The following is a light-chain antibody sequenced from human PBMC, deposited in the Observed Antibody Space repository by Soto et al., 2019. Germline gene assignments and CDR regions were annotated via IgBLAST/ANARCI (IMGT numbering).Light chain of an antibody. CDR2: GVS. J-gene: IGKJ5*01. V-gene: IGKV3-20*01. CDR3: HHYGTSPS. Sequence: IVITRASPWLSESSGERATLSCRASQSAGANLAWYQHKPGQAPRLLIYGVSSRATDIPDRFSGSGSGTDFTLTISRLEPADFAVYSCHHYGTSPSLGQGTRLEIK. CDR1: QSAGAN.